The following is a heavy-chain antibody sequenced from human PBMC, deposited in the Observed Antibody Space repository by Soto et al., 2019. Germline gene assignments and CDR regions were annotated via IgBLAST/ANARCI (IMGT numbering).Heavy chain of an antibody. J-gene: IGHJ3*02. CDR2: IDPSDSYT. D-gene: IGHD5-18*01. CDR3: SIRGRVYTGMVTGAFDI. V-gene: IGHV5-10-1*01. Sequence: GESLKISRKCSGYSFTSYWISWVRQMPGKGLGWMGRIDPSDSYTNYSPSFQGHVTISADKSISTAYLQGSSLKASDTAMYYCSIRGRVYTGMVTGAFDIWGQGTMVTVSS. CDR1: GYSFTSYW.